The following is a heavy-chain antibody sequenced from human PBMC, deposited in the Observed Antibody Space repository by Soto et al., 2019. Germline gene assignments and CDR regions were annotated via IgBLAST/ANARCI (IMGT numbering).Heavy chain of an antibody. V-gene: IGHV1-2*02. CDR2: INPNSGGT. Sequence: QVQLVQSGAEVKKPGASVKVSCKASGYTFTGYYMHWVRQAPGQGLEWMGWINPNSGGTNYAQKFQGGVTMGRDTSISEAYMELSRLRSDDTAVYYCARAQYSSRGSRMDVWGQGTTVTVSS. CDR1: GYTFTGYY. J-gene: IGHJ6*02. D-gene: IGHD6-13*01. CDR3: ARAQYSSRGSRMDV.